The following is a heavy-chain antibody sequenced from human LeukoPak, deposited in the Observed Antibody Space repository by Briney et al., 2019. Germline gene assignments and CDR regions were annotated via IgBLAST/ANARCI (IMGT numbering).Heavy chain of an antibody. Sequence: GGSLRLSCAASGFTFSNYWMHWVRQAPGKGLVWVSRINTDGSTTNYADSVKGRFTISRDSANNTLYLQMNSLRAEDTAVYYCARGCCYGTSCYVSGGWFDPWGQGTLVTVSS. D-gene: IGHD2-2*01. V-gene: IGHV3-74*01. J-gene: IGHJ5*02. CDR3: ARGCCYGTSCYVSGGWFDP. CDR1: GFTFSNYW. CDR2: INTDGSTT.